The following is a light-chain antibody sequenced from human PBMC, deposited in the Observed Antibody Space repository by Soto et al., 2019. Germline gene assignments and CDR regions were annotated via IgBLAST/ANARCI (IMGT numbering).Light chain of an antibody. CDR2: GAS. V-gene: IGKV3-15*01. CDR3: QQYNNWPPGT. CDR1: QSVSSN. Sequence: EIVMTQSPATPSVSPGERATLSCRASQSVSSNLAWYQQKPGQAPRLLIYGASTRATGIPARISGSGSGTEVTLTISSLQSEDFAVYYCQQYNNWPPGTFGQGTKLEIK. J-gene: IGKJ2*02.